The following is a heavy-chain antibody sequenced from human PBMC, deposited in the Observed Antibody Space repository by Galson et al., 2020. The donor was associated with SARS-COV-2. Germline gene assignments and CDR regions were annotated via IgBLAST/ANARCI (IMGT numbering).Heavy chain of an antibody. V-gene: IGHV3-23*01. CDR2: ISGSGGST. J-gene: IGHJ5*02. D-gene: IGHD3-10*01. CDR1: GFTFSSYA. Sequence: TGGSLRLSCAASGFTFSSYAMSWVRQAPGKGLEWVSAISGSGGSTYYADSVKGRFTISRDNSKNTLYLQMNSLRAEDTAVYYCAKDPSVLLWFGESNWFDPWGQGTLVTVSS. CDR3: AKDPSVLLWFGESNWFDP.